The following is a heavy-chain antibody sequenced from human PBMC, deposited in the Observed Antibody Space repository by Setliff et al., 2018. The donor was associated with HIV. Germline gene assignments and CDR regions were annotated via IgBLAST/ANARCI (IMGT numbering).Heavy chain of an antibody. CDR2: IYYSGST. V-gene: IGHV4-59*01. CDR1: GGSISSYY. CDR3: ARLHGDFYFDL. J-gene: IGHJ4*02. Sequence: SETLSLTCTVSGGSISSYYWSWIRQPPGKGLEWIGYIYYSGSTNYNPSLKSRVTISVDTSKNQFSLRLSSVTAADTAVYYCARLHGDFYFDLWGQGTLVTVSS. D-gene: IGHD4-17*01.